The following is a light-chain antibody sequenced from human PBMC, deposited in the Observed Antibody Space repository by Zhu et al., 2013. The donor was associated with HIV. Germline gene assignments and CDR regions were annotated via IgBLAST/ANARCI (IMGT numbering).Light chain of an antibody. CDR2: AAS. Sequence: DIQLTQSPSFLSASVGDRVTITCRASHDIGRYLAWYQQKPGKAPSLFIYAASTLETGVPSRFSGSGSGTDFTLTISRLEPEDFAVYYCQQYGSPPRTFGQGTKVEIK. V-gene: IGKV1-9*01. CDR1: HDIGRY. CDR3: QQYGSPPRT. J-gene: IGKJ1*01.